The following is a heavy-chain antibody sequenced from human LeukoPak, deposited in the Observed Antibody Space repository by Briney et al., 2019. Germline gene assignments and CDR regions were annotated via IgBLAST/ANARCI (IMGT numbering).Heavy chain of an antibody. D-gene: IGHD3-22*01. CDR3: AKDSGMYYYDSSGWNFDY. CDR2: IRYDGSNK. J-gene: IGHJ4*02. CDR1: GFTFSSYG. Sequence: GGSLRLSCAASGFTFSSYGMHWVRQAPGKGLEWVAFIRYDGSNKYYADSVKGRFTISRDNSKNTLYLQMNSLRAEDTAVYYCAKDSGMYYYDSSGWNFDYWGQGTLVTVSS. V-gene: IGHV3-30*02.